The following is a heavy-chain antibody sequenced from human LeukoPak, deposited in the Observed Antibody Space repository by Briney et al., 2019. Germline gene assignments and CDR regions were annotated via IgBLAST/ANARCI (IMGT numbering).Heavy chain of an antibody. Sequence: SETLSLTCTVSGGSISSGGYYWSWIRQHPGKGLEWIGYIYYSGSTYYNPSLKSRVTISVDTSKNQFSLKLSSVTAADTAVYYCARWGTTVVTPPLWYFDLWGRGTLVTVSS. J-gene: IGHJ2*01. CDR3: ARWGTTVVTPPLWYFDL. CDR1: GGSISSGGYY. D-gene: IGHD4-23*01. V-gene: IGHV4-31*03. CDR2: IYYSGST.